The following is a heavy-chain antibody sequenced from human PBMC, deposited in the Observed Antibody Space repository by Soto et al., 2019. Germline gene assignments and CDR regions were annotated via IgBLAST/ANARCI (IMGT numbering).Heavy chain of an antibody. CDR2: IYYSGST. J-gene: IGHJ6*03. CDR1: GGSISSYY. CDR3: ARQDGGYYYMDV. D-gene: IGHD3-16*01. Sequence: TSETLSLTCTVSGGSISSYYWSWIRQPPGKGLEWIGYIYYSGSTNYNPSLKSRVTISVDTSKNQFSLKLSSVTAADTAVYYCARQDGGYYYMDVWGKGTTVTVSS. V-gene: IGHV4-59*08.